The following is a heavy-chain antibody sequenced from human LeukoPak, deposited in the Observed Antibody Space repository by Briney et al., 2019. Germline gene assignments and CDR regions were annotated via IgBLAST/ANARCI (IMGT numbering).Heavy chain of an antibody. Sequence: GASVKVSCKASGYSFTNYAMNWVRQAPGQGLEWMGWISAYNGNTNYAQKLQGRVTLTRDMSTSTDYLELSSLRSEDTAVYYCARDNSVRDEAWWFNPWGQGTLVTVSS. CDR1: GYSFTNYA. CDR3: ARDNSVRDEAWWFNP. J-gene: IGHJ5*02. D-gene: IGHD5-24*01. V-gene: IGHV1-18*01. CDR2: ISAYNGNT.